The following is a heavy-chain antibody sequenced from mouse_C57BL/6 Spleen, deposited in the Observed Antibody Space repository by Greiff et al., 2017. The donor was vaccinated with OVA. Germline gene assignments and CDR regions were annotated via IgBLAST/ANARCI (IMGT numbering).Heavy chain of an antibody. J-gene: IGHJ4*01. CDR3: ERRSSNYGYAMDY. V-gene: IGHV1-69*01. CDR1: GYTFTSYW. Sequence: QVQLQQPGAELVMPGASVKLSCKASGYTFTSYWMHWVKQRPGQGLEWIGEIDPSDSYTNYNQKFKGKSTLTVDKSSSTAYMQLSSRTSEDSAVYYCERRSSNYGYAMDYWGQGTSVTVSS. D-gene: IGHD2-5*01. CDR2: IDPSDSYT.